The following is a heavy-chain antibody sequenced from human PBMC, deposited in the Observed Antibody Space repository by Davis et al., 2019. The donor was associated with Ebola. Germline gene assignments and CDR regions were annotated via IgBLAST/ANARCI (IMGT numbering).Heavy chain of an antibody. CDR2: FSAYNGNT. J-gene: IGHJ6*02. CDR3: ARGGFRGYSSGSYYYGMDV. Sequence: ASVKVSCKASGYTFTSYGISWVRQAPGQRLEWMGWFSAYNGNTNYAQKLQGRVTMTTDTSTSTAYMELRSLRSDDTAVYYCARGGFRGYSSGSYYYGMDVWGQGTTVTVSS. CDR1: GYTFTSYG. V-gene: IGHV1-18*04. D-gene: IGHD6-19*01.